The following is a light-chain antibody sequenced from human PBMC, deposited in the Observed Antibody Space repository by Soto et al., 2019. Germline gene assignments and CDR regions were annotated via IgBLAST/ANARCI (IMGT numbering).Light chain of an antibody. CDR2: VVS. V-gene: IGLV2-14*03. Sequence: QSALTQPASVSGSPGQSITISCTGTSSDVGGYNYVSWYQQHPGKDPKVMIYVVSKRPSGISNRFSGSKSGNTASLTISGLQVEDEADYYCSSYTSGSTRVVFGGGTKLTVL. J-gene: IGLJ2*01. CDR3: SSYTSGSTRVV. CDR1: SSDVGGYNY.